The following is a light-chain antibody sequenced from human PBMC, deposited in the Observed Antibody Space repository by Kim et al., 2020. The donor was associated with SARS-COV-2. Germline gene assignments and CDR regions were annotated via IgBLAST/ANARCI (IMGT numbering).Light chain of an antibody. V-gene: IGKV3-20*01. CDR3: QQHGISPWT. J-gene: IGKJ1*01. CDR2: GAF. CDR1: QSVTGGH. Sequence: ENVLTQSPGTLSLSPGERATLSCRASQSVTGGHLSWYQQKPGQAPRLLIYGAFSRATGTPDRFSGSGSGTDFTLTISRLEPEDFAVYYCQQHGISPWTFGQGTKVDIK.